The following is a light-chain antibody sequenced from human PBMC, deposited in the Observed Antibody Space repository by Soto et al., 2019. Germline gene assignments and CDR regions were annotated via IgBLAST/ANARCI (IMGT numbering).Light chain of an antibody. CDR3: QQYNNWPLT. J-gene: IGKJ4*01. Sequence: EIVMTQSPATLSVSPGERATLSCRASQTVRDNLAWYKQTSGRAPRLLIYGASIRATGIPARFSGSGSGTEFTLTISSLQSEDFAIYYCQQYNNWPLTFGGGTKMEIK. CDR2: GAS. CDR1: QTVRDN. V-gene: IGKV3D-15*01.